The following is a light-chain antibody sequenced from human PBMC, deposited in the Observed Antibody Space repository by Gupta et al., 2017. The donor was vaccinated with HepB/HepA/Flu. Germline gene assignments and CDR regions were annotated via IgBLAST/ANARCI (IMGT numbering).Light chain of an antibody. CDR2: QDS. CDR1: KLGDKY. V-gene: IGLV3-1*01. Sequence: YELTQPPSVSVYPGQTASITCSGDKLGDKYACWYQQKPGQSPVLVSYQDSKRPSGIPERFSGSNSGNTATLTISGTQAMDEADYYCQAWDSSTHNYVFGTGTKVTVL. J-gene: IGLJ1*01. CDR3: QAWDSSTHNYV.